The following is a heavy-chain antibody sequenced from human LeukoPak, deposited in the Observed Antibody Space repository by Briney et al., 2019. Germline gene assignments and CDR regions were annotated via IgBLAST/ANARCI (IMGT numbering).Heavy chain of an antibody. Sequence: SETLSLTRAVYGGSFSGYYWSWIRQPPGKGLEWIGEINHSGSTNYNPSLKSRVTISVDTSKNQFSLKLSSVTAADTAVYYCARGSPYYDFWSGRSHAFDIWGQGTMVTVSS. CDR1: GGSFSGYY. V-gene: IGHV4-34*01. CDR3: ARGSPYYDFWSGRSHAFDI. J-gene: IGHJ3*02. D-gene: IGHD3-3*01. CDR2: INHSGST.